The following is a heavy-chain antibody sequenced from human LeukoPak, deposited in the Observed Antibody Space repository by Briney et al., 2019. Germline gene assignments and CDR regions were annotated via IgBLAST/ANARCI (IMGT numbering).Heavy chain of an antibody. CDR1: GCTFSSYA. D-gene: IGHD3-22*01. CDR3: ARAPHTYYYDSSGYWD. V-gene: IGHV1-69*13. J-gene: IGHJ4*02. Sequence: SVTVSCKASGCTFSSYAISWVRQAPGQGLEWMGGIIPIFGTANYAQKFQGRVTITADESTSTAYMELSSLRSEDTDVYYCARAPHTYYYDSSGYWDWGEGTLVTVSS. CDR2: IIPIFGTA.